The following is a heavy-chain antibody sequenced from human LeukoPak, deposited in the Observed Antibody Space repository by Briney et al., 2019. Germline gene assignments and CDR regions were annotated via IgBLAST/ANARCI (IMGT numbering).Heavy chain of an antibody. D-gene: IGHD2-15*01. J-gene: IGHJ5*02. V-gene: IGHV4-59*01. CDR1: GGSISSYY. Sequence: SETLSLTCTVSGGSISSYYWSWIWQPPGKGLEWIGYIYYSGSTNYNPSLKSRVTISVDTSKNQFSLKLSSVTAADTAVYCCARGNGAYCSGGSCRYNWFDPWGRGTLVTVSS. CDR2: IYYSGST. CDR3: ARGNGAYCSGGSCRYNWFDP.